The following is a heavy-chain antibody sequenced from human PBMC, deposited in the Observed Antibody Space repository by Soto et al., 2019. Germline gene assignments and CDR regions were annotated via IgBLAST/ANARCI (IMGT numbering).Heavy chain of an antibody. CDR3: VRGKRGHWYFDL. CDR2: IHSSGSI. CDR1: GGSINTAGDY. D-gene: IGHD3-10*01. V-gene: IGHV4-31*03. J-gene: IGHJ2*01. Sequence: QVQLMESGPGLVRPSQTLSLTCTVSGGSINTAGDYWNWMRQRPGEGPEWIGSIHSSGSIYYTPSLKGRVRFSADSSKNQFSLSLDSVTAEDTAVYYCVRGKRGHWYFDLWGRGTLVAVSS.